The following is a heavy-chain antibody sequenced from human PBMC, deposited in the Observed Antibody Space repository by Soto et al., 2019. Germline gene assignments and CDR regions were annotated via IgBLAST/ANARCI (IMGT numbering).Heavy chain of an antibody. CDR3: AAAIYDILTGPRYYYGMDV. J-gene: IGHJ6*02. CDR2: ISGSGGST. V-gene: IGHV3-23*01. Sequence: GGSLRLSCAASGFTFSSYAMSWVRQAPGKGLEWVSAISGSGGSTYYADSVKGRFTISRDNSKNTLYLQMNSLRAEDAAVYYCAAAIYDILTGPRYYYGMDVWGQGTTVTVSS. D-gene: IGHD3-9*01. CDR1: GFTFSSYA.